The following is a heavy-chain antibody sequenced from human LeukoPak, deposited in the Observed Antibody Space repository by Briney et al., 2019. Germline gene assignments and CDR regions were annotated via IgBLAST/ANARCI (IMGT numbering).Heavy chain of an antibody. CDR1: GFTFSHYW. J-gene: IGHJ6*03. D-gene: IGHD3-9*01. V-gene: IGHV3-74*01. Sequence: GGSLRLSCAASGFTFSHYWMHWVRQVPGKGLVWVSHINNDGSSTTYADSVKGRFTISRDNAKNTLYLQMNSLRAEDTALYYCARDGYFGSDSVTGAGALGDYYMDVWGQGTTVTVSS. CDR2: INNDGSST. CDR3: ARDGYFGSDSVTGAGALGDYYMDV.